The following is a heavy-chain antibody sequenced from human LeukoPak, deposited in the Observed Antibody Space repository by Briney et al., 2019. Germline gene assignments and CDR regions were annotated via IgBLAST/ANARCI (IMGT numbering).Heavy chain of an antibody. D-gene: IGHD3-10*01. J-gene: IGHJ6*03. CDR3: ARTVSGSADNYFRYFMDV. CDR2: VWYDGGNK. CDR1: GFAFSNYG. Sequence: GGSLKLSCEASGFAFSNYGMHWVRQAPGKGLEWAAVVWYDGGNKYYAKSVTGRFTVSRDNSKNSLYLQMNSLRAEDTAVYYCARTVSGSADNYFRYFMDVWGIGTMVTVSS. V-gene: IGHV3-33*01.